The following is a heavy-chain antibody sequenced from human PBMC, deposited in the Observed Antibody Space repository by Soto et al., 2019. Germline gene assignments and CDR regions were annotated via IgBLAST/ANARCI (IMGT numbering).Heavy chain of an antibody. CDR2: ISGSGGDT. CDR3: AKYDFWTLYNTGLDS. Sequence: EVQLLESGGGLVQPGGSLRLSCSASGFTFTSYAISWVRQAPGKGLEWVSGISGSGGDTKSADSVKGRFTISRDNFKNMLYLQMNSLRAEDTAVYYCAKYDFWTLYNTGLDSWGQGTLVTVSS. CDR1: GFTFTSYA. V-gene: IGHV3-23*01. D-gene: IGHD3-3*01. J-gene: IGHJ4*02.